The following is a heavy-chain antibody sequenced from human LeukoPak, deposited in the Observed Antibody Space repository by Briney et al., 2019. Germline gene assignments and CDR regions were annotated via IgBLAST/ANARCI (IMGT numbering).Heavy chain of an antibody. J-gene: IGHJ4*02. D-gene: IGHD2-2*01. Sequence: GGSLRLSCAASGFTVSSNYMSWVRQAPGKGLEWVSIIYSGGRTCYADSVKGRFTISRDNSKNTLYLQMNSLRAEDTAVYYCAKGYCSSTSCSWDYWGQGALVTVSS. CDR2: IYSGGRT. V-gene: IGHV3-66*01. CDR1: GFTVSSNY. CDR3: AKGYCSSTSCSWDY.